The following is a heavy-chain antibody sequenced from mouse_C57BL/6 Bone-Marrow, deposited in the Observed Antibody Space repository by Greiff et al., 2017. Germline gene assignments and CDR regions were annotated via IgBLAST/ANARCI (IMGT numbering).Heavy chain of an antibody. D-gene: IGHD1-1*01. CDR2: FYPRSGNT. V-gene: IGHV1-81*01. CDR1: GYTFTSYG. Sequence: VKLMESGAELARPGASVKLSCKASGYTFTSYGISWVKQRTGQGLEWIGEFYPRSGNTYYNEKFKGKATLTADKSSSPAYMELRSLTSEDSAVXFCARGGDLLRWGAYWGKGTMVTVSA. CDR3: ARGGDLLRWGAY. J-gene: IGHJ3*01.